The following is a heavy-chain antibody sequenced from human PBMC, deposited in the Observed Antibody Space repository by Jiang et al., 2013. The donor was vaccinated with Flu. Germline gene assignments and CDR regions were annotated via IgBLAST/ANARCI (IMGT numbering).Heavy chain of an antibody. CDR1: GFTFSSYS. J-gene: IGHJ4*02. V-gene: IGHV3-48*01. Sequence: VQLLESGGGLVQPGGSLRLSCAASGFTFSSYSMNWVRQAPGKGLEWVSYISSSSSTIYYADSVKGRFTISRDNAKNSLYLQMNSLRAEDTAVYYCASGFRDGYNYNWGQGTLVTVSS. CDR3: ASGFRDGYNYN. D-gene: IGHD5-24*01. CDR2: ISSSSSTI.